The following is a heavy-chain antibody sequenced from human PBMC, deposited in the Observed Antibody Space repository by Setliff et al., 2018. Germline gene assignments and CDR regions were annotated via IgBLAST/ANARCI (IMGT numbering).Heavy chain of an antibody. Sequence: GASVKVSCKASGHIFSSYGIRWVRQAPGQGLEWMGWISSYNDVTNYAQRFQGRVTMTKDTSASAAYMELRSLRSDDTAVYYCAISTLSICSGGSCPNAFDLWGQGTMVTVS. CDR3: AISTLSICSGGSCPNAFDL. V-gene: IGHV1-18*01. J-gene: IGHJ3*01. CDR2: ISSYNDVT. CDR1: GHIFSSYG. D-gene: IGHD2-15*01.